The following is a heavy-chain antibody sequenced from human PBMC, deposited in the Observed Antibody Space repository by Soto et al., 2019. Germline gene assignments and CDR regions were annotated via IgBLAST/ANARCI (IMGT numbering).Heavy chain of an antibody. Sequence: QVQLVQSGPEVTMPGASVKVSCKTSGYTFTAYGLAWPRQAPGQRPEWLGWVGTANANTNYAEKFQGRVTMTSGRSTTTTYLELRSLRPDDTAVYYWARELNTDPAAYYSFAYWDPGTLVTVSS. CDR1: GYTFTAYG. CDR3: ARELNTDPAAYYSFAY. D-gene: IGHD3-16*01. V-gene: IGHV1-18*01. CDR2: VGTANANT. J-gene: IGHJ4*02.